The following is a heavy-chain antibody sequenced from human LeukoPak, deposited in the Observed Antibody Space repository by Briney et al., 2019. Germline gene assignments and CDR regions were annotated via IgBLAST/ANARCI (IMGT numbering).Heavy chain of an antibody. D-gene: IGHD6-19*01. CDR2: IYYSGST. Sequence: SETLSLTCSVSGGSISSSSYYWGWIRQPPGKGLEWIGSIYYSGSTYYSPSLKSRVTISVDTSKNQFSLKLSSVTAADTAVYYCARVKVGSGWFEDPFDYWGQGTLVTVSP. J-gene: IGHJ4*02. CDR3: ARVKVGSGWFEDPFDY. CDR1: GGSISSSSYY. V-gene: IGHV4-39*01.